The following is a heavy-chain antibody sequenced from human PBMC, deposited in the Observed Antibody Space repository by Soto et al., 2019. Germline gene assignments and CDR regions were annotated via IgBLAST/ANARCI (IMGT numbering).Heavy chain of an antibody. J-gene: IGHJ4*02. CDR3: VRSLYTSGYYRV. CDR2: ISAHNGNT. CDR1: GYTFTSYG. D-gene: IGHD6-19*01. Sequence: QVQLVQSGDEVKKPGASVKVSCRASGYTFTSYGVSWVRQAPGQGLEWMGWISAHNGNTNYAQQFQGRVTMTTDTSTSTAYVDLRSLRFDDTAVYYCVRSLYTSGYYRVWGQGTLVTVSS. V-gene: IGHV1-18*01.